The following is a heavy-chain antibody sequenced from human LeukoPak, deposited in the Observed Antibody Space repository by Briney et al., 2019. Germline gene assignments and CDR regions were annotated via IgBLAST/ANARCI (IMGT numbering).Heavy chain of an antibody. Sequence: GESLKISCKGSGDSFTSYWMGWVCQMPGKGLEWKGIIYPGDSDTRYSPSFQGQVTISADKSISTAYLQWSSLKASDTAMYYCARQGWTYDILTGYYGDYWGQGTLVTVSS. CDR2: IYPGDSDT. V-gene: IGHV5-51*01. CDR1: GDSFTSYW. CDR3: ARQGWTYDILTGYYGDY. D-gene: IGHD3-9*01. J-gene: IGHJ4*02.